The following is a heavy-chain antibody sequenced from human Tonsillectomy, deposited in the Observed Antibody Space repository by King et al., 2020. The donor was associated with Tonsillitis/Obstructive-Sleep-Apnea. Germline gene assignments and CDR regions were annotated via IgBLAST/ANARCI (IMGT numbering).Heavy chain of an antibody. J-gene: IGHJ4*02. CDR2: LNHSGST. D-gene: IGHD6-19*01. CDR3: ARAPIAVAGTLRSVADY. Sequence: VQLQQWGAGLLKPSETLSLTCAVYGGSFSGYYWSWIRQPPGKGLEWIGELNHSGSTNYNPSLKSRVTISVDTSKNQFSLKLSSVTAADTAVYYCARAPIAVAGTLRSVADYWGQGTLVTVSS. CDR1: GGSFSGYY. V-gene: IGHV4-34*01.